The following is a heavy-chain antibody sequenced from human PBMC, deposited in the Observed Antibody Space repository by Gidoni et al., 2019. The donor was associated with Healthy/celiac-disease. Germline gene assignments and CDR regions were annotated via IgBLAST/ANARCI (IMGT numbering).Heavy chain of an antibody. D-gene: IGHD6-6*01. CDR1: GFTFSSYA. J-gene: IGHJ6*02. V-gene: IGHV3-23*01. Sequence: EVQLLESGGGLVQPGGSLRLSCAASGFTFSSYAMSWVRQAPGKGLEWVSAISGSGGSTYYADSVKGRFTISRDNSKNTLYLQMNSLRAEDTAVYYCAKAGKGSRSGSSSYYYYYGMDVWGQGTTVTVSS. CDR3: AKAGKGSRSGSSSYYYYYGMDV. CDR2: ISGSGGST.